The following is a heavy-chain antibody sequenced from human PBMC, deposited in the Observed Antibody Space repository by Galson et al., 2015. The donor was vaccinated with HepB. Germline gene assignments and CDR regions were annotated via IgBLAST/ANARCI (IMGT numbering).Heavy chain of an antibody. V-gene: IGHV4-31*03. CDR1: GDSISSGGYY. J-gene: IGHJ6*04. CDR3: ARWGLGYYDFWSRMDV. CDR2: IYYSGST. D-gene: IGHD3-3*01. Sequence: TLSLTCTVSGDSISSGGYYWSWIRQHPGKGLEWIGYIYYSGSTYYNPSLKSRVTISVDTSKNQFSLKLSSVTAADTAVYYCARWGLGYYDFWSRMDVWGKGTTVTVSS.